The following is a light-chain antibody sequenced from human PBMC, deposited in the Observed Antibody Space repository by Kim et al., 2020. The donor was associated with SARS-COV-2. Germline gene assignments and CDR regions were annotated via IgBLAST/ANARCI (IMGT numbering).Light chain of an antibody. V-gene: IGLV2-23*02. CDR3: HSYAGSSTSV. J-gene: IGLJ3*02. CDR2: EVS. Sequence: GQSITISCTGTSSDVGTYNLVSWYQQYPGTAPKLIIYEVSERPSGVSDRFSGSKTGNTASLTISGLQSEDEADYYCHSYAGSSTSVFGGGTQLTVL. CDR1: SSDVGTYNL.